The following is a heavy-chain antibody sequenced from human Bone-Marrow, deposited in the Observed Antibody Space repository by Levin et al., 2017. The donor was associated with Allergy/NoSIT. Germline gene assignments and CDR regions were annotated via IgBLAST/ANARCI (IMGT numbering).Heavy chain of an antibody. D-gene: IGHD3-10*01. V-gene: IGHV3-23*01. Sequence: SCAASGFTFSSYAMSWVRQAPGKGLEWVSAISGSGGSTYYADSVKGRFTISRDNSKNTLYLQMNSLRAEDTAVYYCAKVAFYGSGSYYNVWGQGTLVTVSS. CDR1: GFTFSSYA. CDR2: ISGSGGST. J-gene: IGHJ4*02. CDR3: AKVAFYGSGSYYNV.